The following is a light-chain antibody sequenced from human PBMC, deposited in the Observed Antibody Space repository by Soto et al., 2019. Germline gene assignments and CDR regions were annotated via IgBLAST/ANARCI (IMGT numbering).Light chain of an antibody. CDR3: QHYNNLPPFP. CDR2: GAS. V-gene: IGKV1-33*01. Sequence: DIQMTQSPSSLSASVGARVSITCQASQDIRTSLSWFQHKPGRAPKLLIYGASYLETGVPSRFRGSGSGTDFTFTITSLQPEDIATYYCQHYNNLPPFPFGPGTIVDIK. J-gene: IGKJ3*01. CDR1: QDIRTS.